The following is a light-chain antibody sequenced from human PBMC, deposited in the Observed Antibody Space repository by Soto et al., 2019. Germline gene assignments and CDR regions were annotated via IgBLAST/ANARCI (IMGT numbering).Light chain of an antibody. J-gene: IGKJ4*01. Sequence: EIVLTQSPGTLSLSPGERATLSCRASQSVSRYLAWYQQMPGQAPRLLIYGTSNRATGIPDRFSGSGSGTDFTLTISRLEPEDFAVYYCQQYSSSPLTFGGGTKVDIK. CDR1: QSVSRY. CDR2: GTS. V-gene: IGKV3-20*01. CDR3: QQYSSSPLT.